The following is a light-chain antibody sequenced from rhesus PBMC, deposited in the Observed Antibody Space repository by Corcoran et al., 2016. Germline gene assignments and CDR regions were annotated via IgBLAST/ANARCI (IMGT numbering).Light chain of an antibody. J-gene: IGKJ4*01. Sequence: IVMTQSPATLSLSPGERATLSCGSSQSVSSGLAWYQQNPGQAPRLLIYGVFTRAPGLQDRFSGSGSETDVTLSISSLEPEDFAVYYCQQYRKWPLTFGGGTKVEIK. CDR3: QQYRKWPLT. CDR2: GVF. V-gene: IGKV3-42*03. CDR1: QSVSSG.